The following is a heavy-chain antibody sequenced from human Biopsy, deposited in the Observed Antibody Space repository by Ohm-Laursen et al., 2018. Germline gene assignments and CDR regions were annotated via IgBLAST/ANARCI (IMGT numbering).Heavy chain of an antibody. Sequence: SETLSLTCPVSGGSISNNNYYWGWIRQPPGKGLEWIGSIFYRGSTHYKPSLKSRVNISVDTSKNQFSLKLNSVTAADTAVYYCARLGSGDYFPTFFDFWGQGALVTVSS. D-gene: IGHD5-12*01. CDR3: ARLGSGDYFPTFFDF. V-gene: IGHV4-39*01. J-gene: IGHJ4*02. CDR2: IFYRGST. CDR1: GGSISNNNYY.